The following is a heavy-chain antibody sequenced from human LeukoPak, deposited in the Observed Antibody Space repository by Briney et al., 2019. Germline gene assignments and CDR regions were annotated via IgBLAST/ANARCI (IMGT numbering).Heavy chain of an antibody. J-gene: IGHJ6*03. CDR3: YMDV. D-gene: IGHD2/OR15-2a*01. CDR1: DDSITMYY. CDR2: VDHTGST. Sequence: PSETLSLTCSVSDDSITMYYWTWIRQPPGKGLEWIGYVDHTGSTNFNPSLNGRVSIADTAVYFCARGRVSSSTWYSTYYYYFYMDVWGKGTTVTVSS. V-gene: IGHV4-59*01.